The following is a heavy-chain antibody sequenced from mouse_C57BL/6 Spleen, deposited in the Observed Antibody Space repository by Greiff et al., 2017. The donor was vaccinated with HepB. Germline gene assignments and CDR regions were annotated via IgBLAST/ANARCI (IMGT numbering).Heavy chain of an antibody. CDR2: IDPENGDT. J-gene: IGHJ3*01. D-gene: IGHD2-2*01. CDR1: GFNIKDDY. Sequence: EVQLQQSGAELVRPGASVKLSCTASGFNIKDDYMHWVKQRPEQGLEWIGWIDPENGDTEYASKFQGKATITADTSSNTAYLQLSSLTSEDTAVYYCTPYGYAWFAYWGQGTLVTVSA. V-gene: IGHV14-4*01. CDR3: TPYGYAWFAY.